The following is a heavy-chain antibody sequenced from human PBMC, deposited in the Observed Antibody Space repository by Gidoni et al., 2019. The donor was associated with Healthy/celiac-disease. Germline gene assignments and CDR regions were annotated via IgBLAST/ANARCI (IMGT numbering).Heavy chain of an antibody. Sequence: QVQLVQSGAEVKKPGASVKVSCKASGYTFTSYYLHWVRQTPGQGLEWMGIINPSGGSTSYAQKFQGRVTMTRDTSTSTVYMELSSLRSEDTAVYYCARDMAPYCSSTSCYVTYYYYGMDVWGQGTTVTVSS. V-gene: IGHV1-46*01. J-gene: IGHJ6*02. CDR1: GYTFTSYY. CDR2: INPSGGST. D-gene: IGHD2-2*01. CDR3: ARDMAPYCSSTSCYVTYYYYGMDV.